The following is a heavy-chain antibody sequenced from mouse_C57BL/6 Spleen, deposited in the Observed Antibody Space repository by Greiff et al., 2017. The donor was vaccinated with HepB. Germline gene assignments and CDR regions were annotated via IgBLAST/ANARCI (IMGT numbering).Heavy chain of an antibody. J-gene: IGHJ1*03. CDR3: ARVHGSSGWYFDV. D-gene: IGHD1-1*01. Sequence: VQLQQSGPELVKPGASVKISCKASGYSFTSYYIHWVKQRPGQGLEWIGWIYPGSGNTKYNEKFKGKATLTADTSSSTAYMQLSSLTSEDSAVYYCARVHGSSGWYFDVWGTGTTGTVSS. CDR2: IYPGSGNT. V-gene: IGHV1-66*01. CDR1: GYSFTSYY.